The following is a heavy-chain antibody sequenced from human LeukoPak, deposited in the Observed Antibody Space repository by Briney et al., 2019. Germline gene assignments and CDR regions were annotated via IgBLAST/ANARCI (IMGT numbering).Heavy chain of an antibody. CDR1: GFTFSTYW. J-gene: IGHJ3*02. D-gene: IGHD2-2*01. V-gene: IGHV3-74*01. CDR3: ASGLEYCSRSSCYGAFDI. CDR2: INSDGSPT. Sequence: GGSLRLSCAASGFTFSTYWMHWVSQAPGKGLVWVSRINSDGSPTTYADSVKGRFTISRDNAKNTLYLQMNSLRAEDTAVYYCASGLEYCSRSSCYGAFDIWGQGTMVTVSS.